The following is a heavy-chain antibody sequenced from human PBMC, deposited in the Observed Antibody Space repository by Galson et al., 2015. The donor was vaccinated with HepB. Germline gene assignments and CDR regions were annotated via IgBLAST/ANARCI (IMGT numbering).Heavy chain of an antibody. D-gene: IGHD3-22*01. CDR2: IWYDGSNK. Sequence: SLRLSCAASGFTFSSYGMHWVRQAPGKGLEWVAVIWYDGSNKYYADSVKGRFTISRDNSKNTLYLQMNSLRAEDTAVYYCARRQYYYDSSGYYGTDAFDIWGQGTMVTVSS. CDR1: GFTFSSYG. CDR3: ARRQYYYDSSGYYGTDAFDI. J-gene: IGHJ3*02. V-gene: IGHV3-33*01.